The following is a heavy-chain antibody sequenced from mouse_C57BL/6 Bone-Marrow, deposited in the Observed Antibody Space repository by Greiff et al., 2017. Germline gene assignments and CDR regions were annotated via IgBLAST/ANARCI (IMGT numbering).Heavy chain of an antibody. D-gene: IGHD1-1*01. CDR1: GYTFTSYW. V-gene: IGHV1-64*01. Sequence: VQLQQPGAELVKPGASVKLSCKASGYTFTSYWMHWVKQRPGQGLEWIGMIPPNSGSTNYNEKFKSKATLTVDKSSSTAYMQLSSLTSADSAVXDCARWGPHYYGSSYVGYWGQGTTLTVSS. CDR3: ARWGPHYYGSSYVGY. J-gene: IGHJ2*01. CDR2: IPPNSGST.